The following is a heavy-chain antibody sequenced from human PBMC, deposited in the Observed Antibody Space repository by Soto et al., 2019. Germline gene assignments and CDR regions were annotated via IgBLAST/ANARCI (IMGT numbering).Heavy chain of an antibody. V-gene: IGHV4-59*01. CDR2: VYTNGGT. CDR3: ARGYYYDTSGYYSAFDI. CDR1: GGSISSDY. J-gene: IGHJ3*02. Sequence: SETLSLTCTVSGGSISSDYWSWIRQPPGKGLEWVGYVYTNGGTKYNPSLKSRVTISVDTSNNQFSLKLTSVTAADTAVYYCARGYYYDTSGYYSAFDIWGQGTMVTVSS. D-gene: IGHD3-22*01.